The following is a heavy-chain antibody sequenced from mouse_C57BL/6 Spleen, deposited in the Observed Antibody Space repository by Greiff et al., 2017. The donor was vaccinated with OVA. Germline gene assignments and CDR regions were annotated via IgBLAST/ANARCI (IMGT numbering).Heavy chain of an antibody. CDR1: GYTFTDYE. CDR3: TRHSYDYHDY. D-gene: IGHD2-4*01. CDR2: IDPETGGT. V-gene: IGHV1-15*01. J-gene: IGHJ2*01. Sequence: VKLQESGAELVRPGASVTLSCKASGYTFTDYEMHWVKQTPVHGLEWIGAIDPETGGTAYNQKFKGKAILTADKSSSTAYMELRSLTSEDSAVYYCTRHSYDYHDYWGQGTTLTVSS.